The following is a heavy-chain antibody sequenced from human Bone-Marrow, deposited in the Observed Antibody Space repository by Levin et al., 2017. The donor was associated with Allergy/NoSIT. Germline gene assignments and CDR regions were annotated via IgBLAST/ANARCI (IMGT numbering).Heavy chain of an antibody. CDR3: ARDGAYSRSSLYYYYGMDV. J-gene: IGHJ6*02. V-gene: IGHV3-9*01. CDR1: GFNFKDYA. CDR2: ITWHSRNI. D-gene: IGHD6-6*01. Sequence: LSLTCAASGFNFKDYAMHWVRQAPGKGLEWVSGITWHSRNIGYADSVKGRFTISRDNAKNSLYLEMNSLRVDDTALYYCARDGAYSRSSLYYYYGMDVWGQGTTVTVSS.